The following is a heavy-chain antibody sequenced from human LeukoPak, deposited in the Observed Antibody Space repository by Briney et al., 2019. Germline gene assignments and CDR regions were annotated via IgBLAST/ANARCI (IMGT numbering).Heavy chain of an antibody. J-gene: IGHJ4*02. Sequence: PGGSLRLSCAASGFTFGTYAMSWVRQAPGKGLEWVSCISGSGGTTYYADSVKGRFTVSRDNSKNTLFLQMNSLRPEDTAAYYCAKDTGSSGWYRLKPDYWGQGALVTVSS. CDR3: AKDTGSSGWYRLKPDY. CDR2: ISGSGGTT. V-gene: IGHV3-23*01. D-gene: IGHD6-19*01. CDR1: GFTFGTYA.